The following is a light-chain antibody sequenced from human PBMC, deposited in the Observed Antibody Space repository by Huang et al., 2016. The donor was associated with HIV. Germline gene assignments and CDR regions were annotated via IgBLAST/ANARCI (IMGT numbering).Light chain of an antibody. Sequence: AIRITQSPSSLSASTGDRVTITCRASQDISNYLAWYQQKPGEAPKLLIFAASTLQSGGPSRFSGGGSGTDFTLTINCLQSEDLATYFCQQYDTYPHTFGQGTRLEIK. V-gene: IGKV1-8*01. CDR1: QDISNY. CDR3: QQYDTYPHT. CDR2: AAS. J-gene: IGKJ5*01.